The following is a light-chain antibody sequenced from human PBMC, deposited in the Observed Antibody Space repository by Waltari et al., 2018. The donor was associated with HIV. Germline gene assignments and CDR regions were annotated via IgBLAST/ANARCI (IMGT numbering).Light chain of an antibody. V-gene: IGKV2-28*01. CDR3: MQALQTPT. CDR1: QRLLRSNGYNY. CDR2: LAS. J-gene: IGKJ4*01. Sequence: IVMTQSPLSVAVVPGEPAPLPCKSSQRLLRSNGYNYLHWYQQKPGQSPHLLIFLASNRASGVPDRFSGSGSGTYFTLKISRVEPEDVGVYYCMQALQTPTFGGGTKVEIK.